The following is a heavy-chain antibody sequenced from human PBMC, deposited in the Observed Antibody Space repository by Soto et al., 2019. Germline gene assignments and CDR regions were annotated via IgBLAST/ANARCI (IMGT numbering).Heavy chain of an antibody. CDR1: SEAITSHY. Sequence: SVKGSCKASSEAITSHYAHFVCRPPRERLEWMGMRHQWSGSTSYAENFQGRVTMTRDTSTSAVYMELSSLRSEDTAVYYCARDRRITFFGGYGHPRELHDFWGHGTLVIVSS. D-gene: IGHD3-3*01. CDR3: ARDRRITFFGGYGHPRELHDF. V-gene: IGHV1-46*01. J-gene: IGHJ5*01. CDR2: RHQWSGST.